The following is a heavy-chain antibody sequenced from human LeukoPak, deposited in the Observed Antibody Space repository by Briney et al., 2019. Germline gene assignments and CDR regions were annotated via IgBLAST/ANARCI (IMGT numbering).Heavy chain of an antibody. Sequence: ASVKVSCKASGYTFTGYYMHWVRQAPGQGLEWMGWINPNSGGTNYAQKFQGRVTMTRDTSISTAYMELSSLRSEDTAVYYCARGGGGSYYYYGMDVWGQGTTVTVSS. CDR3: ARGGGGSYYYYGMDV. CDR2: INPNSGGT. D-gene: IGHD1-26*01. J-gene: IGHJ6*02. V-gene: IGHV1-2*02. CDR1: GYTFTGYY.